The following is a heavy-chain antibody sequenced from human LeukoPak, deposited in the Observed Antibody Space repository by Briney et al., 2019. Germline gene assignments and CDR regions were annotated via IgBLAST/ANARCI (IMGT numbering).Heavy chain of an antibody. D-gene: IGHD5-24*01. J-gene: IGHJ4*02. Sequence: GGSLRLSCAASGFTVSSNYMSWVRQPPGKGLEWVSAISGSGGSTYYADSVKGRFTISRDNSKNTLYLQMNSLRAEDTAVYYCARGGDGYNSIYWGQGTLVTVSS. V-gene: IGHV3-23*01. CDR1: GFTVSSNY. CDR3: ARGGDGYNSIY. CDR2: ISGSGGST.